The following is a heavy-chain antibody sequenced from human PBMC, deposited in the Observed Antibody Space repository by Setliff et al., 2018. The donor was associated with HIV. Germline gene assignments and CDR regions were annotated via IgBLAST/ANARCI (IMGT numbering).Heavy chain of an antibody. J-gene: IGHJ4*02. Sequence: ASVKVSCKASGYIFTSYYLHWVRQVPGQGLEWMGIINPGTGSTTYAQKFQGRVTMTWDMSTTTLSMELSSLTSEYTAVFYCARGTTESCDYWGQGTLVTVSS. CDR1: GYIFTSYY. V-gene: IGHV1-46*01. CDR2: INPGTGST. CDR3: ARGTTESCDY. D-gene: IGHD4-17*01.